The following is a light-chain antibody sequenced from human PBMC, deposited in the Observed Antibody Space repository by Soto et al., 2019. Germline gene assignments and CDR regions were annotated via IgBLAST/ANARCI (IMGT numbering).Light chain of an antibody. CDR1: QSVSSN. CDR3: QQYNNSWT. Sequence: EIVMTQSPATLSVSPGERATLSCRASQSVSSNLAWYQQKPGQAPRLLIYGASTRATGIPARFSGSGSGTEFTFTISSLQSEDFAVYYCQQYNNSWTFGQGTKVEIK. CDR2: GAS. V-gene: IGKV3-15*01. J-gene: IGKJ1*01.